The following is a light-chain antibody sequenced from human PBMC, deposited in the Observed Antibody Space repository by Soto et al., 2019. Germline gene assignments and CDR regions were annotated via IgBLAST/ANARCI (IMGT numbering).Light chain of an antibody. J-gene: IGKJ4*01. V-gene: IGKV1-39*01. Sequence: DIQMTQSPSTLSASVGDRVTISGREGQSIGEYLNWYQHKXGKAPRXXIYATCTLHSGVQSRFSGSGSGTDFSLTISSLQPDDFATYYCQQSYSRTLTFGGGTKVDIK. CDR1: QSIGEY. CDR2: ATC. CDR3: QQSYSRTLT.